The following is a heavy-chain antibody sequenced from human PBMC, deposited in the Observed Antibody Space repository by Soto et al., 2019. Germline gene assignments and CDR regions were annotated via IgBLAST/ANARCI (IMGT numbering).Heavy chain of an antibody. J-gene: IGHJ4*02. CDR2: INSDGSST. CDR1: GFTFSSYW. Sequence: PWGSLRISCAASGFTFSSYWMHWFRQAPGKGLVWVSRINSDGSSTSYADSVKGRFTISRDNAKNTLYLQMNSLRAEDTAVYYGARVTETLVSIDYWGQGVRVTVYS. CDR3: ARVTETLVSIDY. V-gene: IGHV3-74*01. D-gene: IGHD6-13*01.